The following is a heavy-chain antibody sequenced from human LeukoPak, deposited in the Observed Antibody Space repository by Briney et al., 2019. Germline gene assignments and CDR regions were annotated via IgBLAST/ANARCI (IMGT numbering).Heavy chain of an antibody. D-gene: IGHD4-17*01. Sequence: GGSLRLSCAASGFTFSSSAMRWVRQAPGKGLEWVSYISSSGSAIYYADSVKGRFTISRDNAKNSLYLQMNSLRAEDTAVYYCARFYGDYFDYWGQGTLVTVSS. CDR2: ISSSGSAI. CDR1: GFTFSSSA. CDR3: ARFYGDYFDY. J-gene: IGHJ4*02. V-gene: IGHV3-48*04.